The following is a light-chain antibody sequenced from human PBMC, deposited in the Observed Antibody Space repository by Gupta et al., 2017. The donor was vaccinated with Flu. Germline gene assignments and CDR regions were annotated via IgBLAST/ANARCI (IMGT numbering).Light chain of an antibody. CDR1: TSNIGAGYD. J-gene: IGLJ1*01. CDR3: QSFDSGLNAYV. CDR2: GNF. V-gene: IGLV1-40*01. Sequence: QSVLPQPPSVSGAPGQRVTISCTGTTSNIGAGYDVQWHQHLPETAPKLLVYGNFDRPSGLPARFSGSKSGISASLAITGLQADDEADYYCQSFDSGLNAYVFGTGTKVTVL.